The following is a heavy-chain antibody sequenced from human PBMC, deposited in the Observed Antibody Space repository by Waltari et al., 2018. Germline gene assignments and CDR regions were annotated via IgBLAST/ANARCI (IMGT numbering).Heavy chain of an antibody. Sequence: EVQLVESGGGLVQPGGSLRLSCAASGFTFSPYAMIWVRQAPGKGLDWVSALTGSGASTYYAESVRGRFTSSRDNSKNTLYLQMDSLGADDTAIYYCAKTMYNYASGYYSFDYWGQGTLVTVSS. V-gene: IGHV3-23*04. CDR3: AKTMYNYASGYYSFDY. D-gene: IGHD3-22*01. J-gene: IGHJ4*02. CDR2: LTGSGAST. CDR1: GFTFSPYA.